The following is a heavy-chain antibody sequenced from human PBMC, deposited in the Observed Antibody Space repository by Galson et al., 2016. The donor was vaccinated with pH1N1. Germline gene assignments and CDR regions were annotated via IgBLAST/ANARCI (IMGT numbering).Heavy chain of an antibody. V-gene: IGHV4-34*01. CDR1: GGSFTGYY. D-gene: IGHD3-9*01. CDR3: ARGDAYDGYESTLGSFEYYYMDV. CDR2: INQSGGT. J-gene: IGHJ6*03. Sequence: SETLSLTCAVYGGSFTGYYWVWIRQPPGKGLEWVGEINQSGGTNYNASLKSRVTISADTSEKQLSLKLRSVTVAVTAVYYCARGDAYDGYESTLGSFEYYYMDVWGKGTTVTVSS.